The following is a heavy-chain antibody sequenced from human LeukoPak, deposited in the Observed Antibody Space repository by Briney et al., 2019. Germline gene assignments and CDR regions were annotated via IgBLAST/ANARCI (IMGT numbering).Heavy chain of an antibody. Sequence: GASVKVSCKASGYTFSGYYIHWLRQAPGQGLEWLGWMNSYNGDTHYAQKFQGRVTMTRDTSISTAYMELSRLRSDDTAVYYCARDYSSSHIENWFDPWGQGTLVTVSS. CDR2: MNSYNGDT. CDR1: GYTFSGYY. D-gene: IGHD6-13*01. CDR3: ARDYSSSHIENWFDP. J-gene: IGHJ5*02. V-gene: IGHV1-2*02.